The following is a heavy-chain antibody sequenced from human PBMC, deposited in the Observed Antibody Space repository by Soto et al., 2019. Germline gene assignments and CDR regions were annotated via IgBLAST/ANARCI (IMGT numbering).Heavy chain of an antibody. CDR1: GFTFSSYW. CDR2: INSDGSST. V-gene: IGHV3-74*01. CDR3: AVAVAGPTAIGY. D-gene: IGHD6-19*01. J-gene: IGHJ4*02. Sequence: EVPLEESGGGLVQPGGSLRLYCAASGFTFSSYWMHWVRQAPGKGLVWVSRINSDGSSTSYADSVKGRFTISRDNAKNTLYLQMNSLRAEDTAVYYCAVAVAGPTAIGYWGQGTLVTVSS.